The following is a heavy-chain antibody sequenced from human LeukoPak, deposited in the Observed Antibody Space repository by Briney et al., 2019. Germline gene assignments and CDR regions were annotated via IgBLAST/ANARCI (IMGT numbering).Heavy chain of an antibody. D-gene: IGHD2-15*01. CDR3: ARESYCSGGNCYLGAGDY. CDR2: ISAHNGNT. V-gene: IGHV1-18*01. J-gene: IGHJ4*02. CDR1: GYTFSNYG. Sequence: VASVKVSCKASGYTFSNYGITWVRQAPRQGLEWMGWISAHNGNTKYAQNLQGRVTMTTDTSTSTAYMELRRLTSDDTAVYYCARESYCSGGNCYLGAGDYWGQGTLVSVSS.